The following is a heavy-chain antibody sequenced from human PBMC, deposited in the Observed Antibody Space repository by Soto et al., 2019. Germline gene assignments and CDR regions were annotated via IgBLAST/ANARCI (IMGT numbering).Heavy chain of an antibody. CDR2: IIAGNGNT. CDR3: TRVGGNYYSLY. D-gene: IGHD2-15*01. CDR1: GYTFSNYV. Sequence: QVQLVQSGAEVKKPGASVKVSCKASGYTFSNYVMHWVRQAPGQRLEWMGWIIAGNGNTKYSQRFQGRVTITRDTSASTAYMDLSSLRSEDTAVYYCTRVGGNYYSLYWGQGTLVTVSS. J-gene: IGHJ4*02. V-gene: IGHV1-3*01.